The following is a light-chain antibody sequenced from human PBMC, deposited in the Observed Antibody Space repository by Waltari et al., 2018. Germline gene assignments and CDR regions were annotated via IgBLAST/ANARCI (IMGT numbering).Light chain of an antibody. Sequence: EIVMTQSPATLSVSPGEGATLSCRASQSISSNLAWYQQRPGQAPRLLIFATATRATGVPAMFRGSGSGTEFTLTISSMQSEDFAIYYCHQYNNWPPWTFGQGTKVEIK. CDR3: HQYNNWPPWT. CDR2: ATA. V-gene: IGKV3-15*01. J-gene: IGKJ1*01. CDR1: QSISSN.